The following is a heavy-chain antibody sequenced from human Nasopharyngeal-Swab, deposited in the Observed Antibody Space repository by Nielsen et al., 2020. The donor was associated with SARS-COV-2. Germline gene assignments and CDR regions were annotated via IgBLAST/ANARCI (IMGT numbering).Heavy chain of an antibody. CDR3: ARGRIKRELWFGELLSYYYGMDV. CDR2: MNPNSGNT. V-gene: IGHV1-8*01. J-gene: IGHJ6*02. Sequence: ASVKVSCKASGYTFTSYDINWVRQATGQGLEWMGWMNPNSGNTGYAQKFQGRVTMTRNTSISTAYMELSSLRSEDTAVYYCARGRIKRELWFGELLSYYYGMDVWGQGTTVTVSS. D-gene: IGHD3-10*01. CDR1: GYTFTSYD.